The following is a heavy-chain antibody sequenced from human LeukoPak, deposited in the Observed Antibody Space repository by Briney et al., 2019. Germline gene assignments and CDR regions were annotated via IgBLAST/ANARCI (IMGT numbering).Heavy chain of an antibody. CDR2: IYYSGST. CDR3: ARVVGSITMIVVNRGGFYFDY. Sequence: TPSETLSLTCTVSGGSIGSYYWSWIRQPPGKGLEWIGYIYYSGSTNYNPSLKSRVTISVDTSKNQFSLKLSSVTAADTAVYYCARVVGSITMIVVNRGGFYFDYWGQGTLVTVSS. V-gene: IGHV4-59*01. J-gene: IGHJ4*02. CDR1: GGSIGSYY. D-gene: IGHD3-22*01.